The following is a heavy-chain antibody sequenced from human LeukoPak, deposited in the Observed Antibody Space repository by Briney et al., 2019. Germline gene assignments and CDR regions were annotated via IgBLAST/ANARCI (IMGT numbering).Heavy chain of an antibody. D-gene: IGHD4-23*01. CDR3: AKRNSNYYMDV. CDR1: GFSFSSYG. J-gene: IGHJ6*03. V-gene: IGHV3-23*01. Sequence: GGSLRLSCEASGFSFSSYGMSWVRQAPGEGLEWVSGFSASDGSRYYADSVKGRFTISRDNSKNTLYLQMNSLRAEDTAVYYCAKRNSNYYMDVRGKGTTVTISS. CDR2: FSASDGSR.